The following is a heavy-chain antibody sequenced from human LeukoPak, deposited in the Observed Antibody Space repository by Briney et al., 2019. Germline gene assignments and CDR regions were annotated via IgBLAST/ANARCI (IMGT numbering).Heavy chain of an antibody. V-gene: IGHV4-59*01. CDR2: IYYNGST. D-gene: IGHD3-9*01. CDR1: GGSISSYY. CDR3: AKDDWGPADY. J-gene: IGHJ4*02. Sequence: SETLSLTCTVSGGSISSYYWSWIRQPPGKGLEWIGNIYYNGSTNYNPSLKSRVTISVDTSKNQFSLKLTSVTAADTALYYCAKDDWGPADYWGQGTLVTVSS.